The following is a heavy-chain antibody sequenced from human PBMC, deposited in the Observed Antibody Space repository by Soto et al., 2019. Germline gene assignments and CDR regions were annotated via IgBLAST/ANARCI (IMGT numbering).Heavy chain of an antibody. CDR2: ISSTSSYT. J-gene: IGHJ4*02. Sequence: GGSRRRSCAASGFTFSSYAMNWIRQTQEKGLEWVSSISSTSSYTHYSDSVKGRFTISRDNANNSLFLQMNSLRAEDTATYYCARDLALAGNSCGQGVLVTVSS. CDR3: ARDLALAGNS. D-gene: IGHD6-19*01. CDR1: GFTFSSYA. V-gene: IGHV3-21*01.